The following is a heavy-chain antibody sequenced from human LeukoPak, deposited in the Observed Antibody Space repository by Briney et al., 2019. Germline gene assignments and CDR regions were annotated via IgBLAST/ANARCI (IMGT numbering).Heavy chain of an antibody. CDR1: GFTFSSYW. J-gene: IGHJ5*02. Sequence: GGSLRLSCAASGFTFSSYWMHWVRQAPGKGLVWVSRINSDGSSTSYADSVKGRFTISRDNAKNTLYLQMNSLRAEDTAVYYCARAQTYYYVSSGYYYVGHWFDPWGQGTLVTVSS. V-gene: IGHV3-74*01. CDR3: ARAQTYYYVSSGYYYVGHWFDP. D-gene: IGHD3-22*01. CDR2: INSDGSST.